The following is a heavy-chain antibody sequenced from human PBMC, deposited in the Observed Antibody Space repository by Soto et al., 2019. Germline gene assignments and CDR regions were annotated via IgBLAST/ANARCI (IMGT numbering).Heavy chain of an antibody. J-gene: IGHJ1*01. D-gene: IGHD2-15*01. V-gene: IGHV3-30*09. CDR1: EFTFSSYV. CDR2: ISNDGNSV. Sequence: QVQLVESGGDVVQPGRSLRLSCAASEFTFSSYVMHWVRQAPGKGLEWVAGISNDGNSVHYADSVKGRFAISRDNSKNTLFLQVDSLRTEDTAVYYCATEDESSGHAGTFHHWGQGTLVTVSS. CDR3: ATEDESSGHAGTFHH.